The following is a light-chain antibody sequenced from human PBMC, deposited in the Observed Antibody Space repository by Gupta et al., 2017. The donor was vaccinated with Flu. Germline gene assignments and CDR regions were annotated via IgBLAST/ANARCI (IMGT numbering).Light chain of an antibody. Sequence: FVWHKPPPTLPLSPGERATLPCRASQSVSSYLAWYQQKPGQAPRLLIYDASNRATGIPARFSGSGSGTDFTLTISSLEPEDFAVYYCQQRSNWPPFTFGPGTKVDIK. CDR3: QQRSNWPPFT. J-gene: IGKJ3*01. V-gene: IGKV3-11*01. CDR2: DAS. CDR1: QSVSSY.